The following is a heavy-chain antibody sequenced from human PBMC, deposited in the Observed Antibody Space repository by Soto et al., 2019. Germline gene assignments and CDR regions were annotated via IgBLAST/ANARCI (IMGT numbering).Heavy chain of an antibody. V-gene: IGHV3-30-3*01. CDR3: AREKGNYHDSRGPFDY. D-gene: IGHD3-22*01. CDR1: GFTFNRYA. CDR2: VSYDGSNK. J-gene: IGHJ4*02. Sequence: QVQLVESGGGVVQPGRSLRLSCAASGFTFNRYALHWVRQAPGKGLEWVTLVSYDGSNKDFADSVKGRFTISRDNSKNTLYLQMNSLRAEDTAVYYCAREKGNYHDSRGPFDYWDQGTLVTVSS.